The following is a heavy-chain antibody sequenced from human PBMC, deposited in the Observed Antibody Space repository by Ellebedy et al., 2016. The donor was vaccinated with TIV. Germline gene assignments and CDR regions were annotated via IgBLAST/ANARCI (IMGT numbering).Heavy chain of an antibody. J-gene: IGHJ3*02. V-gene: IGHV4-39*01. D-gene: IGHD2-21*01. CDR2: VFSNGST. CDR3: ARRRRNLYMFGPIVVNYAFDI. Sequence: MPGGSLRLSCTLSGASTASSTYYWGWIRQPPGKGLEWFGSVFSNGSTYDNTSLKSRVTMSVDTSMNQFSLSMNAVTAADTSLYNCARRRRNLYMFGPIVVNYAFDIWGQGTMVSVSS. CDR1: GASTASSTYY.